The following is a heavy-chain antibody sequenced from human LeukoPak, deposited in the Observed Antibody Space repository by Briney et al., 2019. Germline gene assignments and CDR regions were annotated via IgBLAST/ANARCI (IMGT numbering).Heavy chain of an antibody. V-gene: IGHV3-11*04. J-gene: IGHJ4*02. Sequence: GGSLRLSCAASGFTFSDYHMSWIRQAPGKGLEWVSYISKSGSIIYYADSVKGRVTISRDNVKKSLYLQMNSLRADDTAVYYCATNLDACGSTSCPPGDWGQGTLVTVSS. CDR1: GFTFSDYH. CDR2: ISKSGSII. D-gene: IGHD2-2*01. CDR3: ATNLDACGSTSCPPGD.